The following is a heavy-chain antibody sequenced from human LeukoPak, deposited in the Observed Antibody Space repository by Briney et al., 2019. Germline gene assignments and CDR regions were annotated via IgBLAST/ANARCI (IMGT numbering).Heavy chain of an antibody. CDR1: GFTFSSYA. Sequence: GGSLRLSCAASGFTFSSYAMHWVRQAPGKGLEWVAVISYDGSNKYYADSVEGRFTISRDNSKNTLYLQMNSLRAEDTAVYYCARVGAMASDPYYFDYWGQGTLVTVSS. J-gene: IGHJ4*02. D-gene: IGHD3-16*01. V-gene: IGHV3-30*04. CDR2: ISYDGSNK. CDR3: ARVGAMASDPYYFDY.